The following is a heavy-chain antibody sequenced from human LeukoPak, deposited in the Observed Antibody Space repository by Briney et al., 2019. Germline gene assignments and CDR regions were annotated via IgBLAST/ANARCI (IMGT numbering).Heavy chain of an antibody. V-gene: IGHV3-30*18. CDR3: ANGGTSSSFDY. CDR2: ISYDGSNK. CDR1: GFTFSSYG. J-gene: IGHJ4*02. Sequence: PGGSLRLSCAASGFTFSSYGMHWVRQAPGKGLEWVAVISYDGSNKHYADSVKGRFTISRDNSKNTLYLQMNSLRAEDTAVYYCANGGTSSSFDYWGQGTLVTVSS. D-gene: IGHD6-13*01.